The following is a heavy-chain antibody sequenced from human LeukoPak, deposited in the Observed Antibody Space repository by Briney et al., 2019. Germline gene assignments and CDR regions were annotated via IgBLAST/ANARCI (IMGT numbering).Heavy chain of an antibody. V-gene: IGHV3-9*01. J-gene: IGHJ3*02. CDR1: GFTFDDYA. CDR2: ISWNSGSI. Sequence: PGRSLRLSCAASGFTFDDYAMHWVRQAPGKGLEWVSGISWNSGSIGYADSVKGRFTISRDNAKNSLYLQMNSLRAEDTALYYCAKDTAGDYSSGWYPGAFDIWGQGTMVTVSS. D-gene: IGHD6-13*01. CDR3: AKDTAGDYSSGWYPGAFDI.